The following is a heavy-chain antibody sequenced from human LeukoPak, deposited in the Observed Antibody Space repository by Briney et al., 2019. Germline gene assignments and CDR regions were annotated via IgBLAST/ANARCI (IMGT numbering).Heavy chain of an antibody. CDR2: IKQDGSEK. D-gene: IGHD6-19*01. Sequence: GGSLRLSCAASGFTFSSYWMSWVRQAPGKGLEWVANIKQDGSEKYYVDSVKGRFTISRDNAKNSLYLQMNSLSVDDTAVYYCATGDGWCFVDWGQGTLVKVSS. CDR3: ATGDGWCFVD. J-gene: IGHJ4*02. CDR1: GFTFSSYW. V-gene: IGHV3-7*01.